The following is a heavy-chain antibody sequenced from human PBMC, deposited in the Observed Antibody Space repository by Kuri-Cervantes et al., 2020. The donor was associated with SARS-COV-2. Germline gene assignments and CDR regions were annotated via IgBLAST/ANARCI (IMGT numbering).Heavy chain of an antibody. V-gene: IGHV1-18*04. CDR2: INSYNNQI. CDR1: GYSFRSYG. D-gene: IGHD3-16*02. J-gene: IGHJ4*02. Sequence: ASVKVSCKASGYSFRSYGIIWVRQAPGQGLEWMTWINSYNNQIESSQNFQGRVTMTTDTSTSTASMELRSLKYDDTAVYYCARAHFDPYIWGSYLIDYWGQGTRGTVSS. CDR3: ARAHFDPYIWGSYLIDY.